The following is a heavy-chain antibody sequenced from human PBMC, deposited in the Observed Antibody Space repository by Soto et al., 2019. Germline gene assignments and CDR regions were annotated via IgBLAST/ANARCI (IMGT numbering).Heavy chain of an antibody. Sequence: SETLSLTCTVSRGSMNNYYWSWIRQPPGKGLEWIGYIYFSGTNNYNPSLKSRVTMSVDTSKNQFSLRLTSVTAADTAVYYCARHVGSTNWFGPWGQGTLVTGSS. CDR1: RGSMNNYY. J-gene: IGHJ5*02. V-gene: IGHV4-59*08. D-gene: IGHD2-15*01. CDR2: IYFSGTN. CDR3: ARHVGSTNWFGP.